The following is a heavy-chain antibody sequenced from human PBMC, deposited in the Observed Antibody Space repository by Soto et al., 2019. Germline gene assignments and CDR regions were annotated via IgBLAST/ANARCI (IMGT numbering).Heavy chain of an antibody. D-gene: IGHD3-22*01. V-gene: IGHV3-30*18. CDR1: GFTFSSYG. Sequence: PGGSLRLSCAASGFTFSSYGMHWVRQAPGKGLEWVAVISYDGSNKYYADSVKGRFTISRDNSKNTLYLQMNSLRAEDTAVYYCAKDDGASYEYYYDSSGYWDPFVYWGQGTLVTVSS. J-gene: IGHJ4*02. CDR3: AKDDGASYEYYYDSSGYWDPFVY. CDR2: ISYDGSNK.